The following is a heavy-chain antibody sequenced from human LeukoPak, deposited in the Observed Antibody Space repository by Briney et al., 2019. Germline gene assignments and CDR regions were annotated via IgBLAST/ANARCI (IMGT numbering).Heavy chain of an antibody. CDR1: GYSFTSYY. Sequence: ASVKVSCKASGYSFTSYYMNWVRQAPGQGLEWMGIINPSGGTTSYAQKPQGRVTMTRDTSTSTVYMELSSLTSEDTAVYYCARGQWLYPVDYWGQGTLVTVSS. CDR2: INPSGGTT. V-gene: IGHV1-46*01. D-gene: IGHD6-19*01. CDR3: ARGQWLYPVDY. J-gene: IGHJ4*02.